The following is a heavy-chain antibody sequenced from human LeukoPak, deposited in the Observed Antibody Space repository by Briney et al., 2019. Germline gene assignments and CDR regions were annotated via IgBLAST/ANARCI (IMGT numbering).Heavy chain of an antibody. Sequence: ASVTVSFKSSGYTFTGCYMHWVRQAPGQGLEWMGWIYPSSGGTNYAQKFQGRVTITRDRSISTAYMELSRLRSDDTAVYYCARVYDILTGWDYWGKGTLVTVSS. J-gene: IGHJ4*02. CDR3: ARVYDILTGWDY. V-gene: IGHV1-2*02. D-gene: IGHD3-9*01. CDR1: GYTFTGCY. CDR2: IYPSSGGT.